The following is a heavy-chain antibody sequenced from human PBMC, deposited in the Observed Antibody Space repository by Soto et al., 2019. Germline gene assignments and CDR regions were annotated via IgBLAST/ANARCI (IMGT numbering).Heavy chain of an antibody. CDR2: ITPMFGTP. CDR3: ARDGTLYDSSAYYYLY. Sequence: QVQLVQSGAEVKKPGSSVKVSCKASGGTFSRYTITWVRQAPGQELEWMGGITPMFGTPNYAQKFQGRVTITADESTSTAYMELSSLRSEDTAMYYCARDGTLYDSSAYYYLYWGQGTLVTVSS. CDR1: GGTFSRYT. D-gene: IGHD3-22*01. J-gene: IGHJ4*02. V-gene: IGHV1-69*01.